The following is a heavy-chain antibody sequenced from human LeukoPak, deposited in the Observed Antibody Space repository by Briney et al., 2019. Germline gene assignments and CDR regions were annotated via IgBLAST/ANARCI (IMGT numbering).Heavy chain of an antibody. D-gene: IGHD2-15*01. CDR3: ARGGTATSSPGDC. V-gene: IGHV1-2*02. CDR2: INPNSGGT. CDR1: GYTFTSYY. Sequence: GASVKVSCKASGYTFTSYYMHWVRQAPGQGLEWMGWINPNSGGTKYAQKFQGRVTMTRDTSISTAYMEVSSLRSDDTAVYYCARGGTATSSPGDCWGQGTLVTVSS. J-gene: IGHJ4*02.